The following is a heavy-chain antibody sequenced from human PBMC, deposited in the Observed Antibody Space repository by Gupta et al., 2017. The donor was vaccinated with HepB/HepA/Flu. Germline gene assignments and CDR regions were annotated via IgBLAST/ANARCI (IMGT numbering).Heavy chain of an antibody. D-gene: IGHD3-3*01. CDR1: GFTVSSNY. CDR2: IYSGGST. CDR3: ARDTPPLRFLDP. Sequence: EVQLVESGGGLIQPGGSLRLSCAASGFTVSSNYMSWVRQAPGKGLEWVSVIYSGGSTYYADSVKGRLTISRDNSKNTLYLQMNSLRAEDTAVYYCARDTPPLRFLDPWGQGTLVTVPS. J-gene: IGHJ5*02. V-gene: IGHV3-53*01.